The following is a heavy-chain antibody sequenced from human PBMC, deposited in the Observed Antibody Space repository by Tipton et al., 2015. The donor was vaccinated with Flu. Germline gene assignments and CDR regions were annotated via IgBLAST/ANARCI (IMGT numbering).Heavy chain of an antibody. D-gene: IGHD6-6*01. CDR2: SFYSGST. V-gene: IGHV4-61*01. J-gene: IGHJ5*02. CDR1: GGSMNSGFYF. CDR3: ARDRGWPAALDT. Sequence: LRLSCTVAGGSMNSGFYFWTWIRQPPGKALEWIGFSFYSGSTSYNPSLQSRVSISVDTSRNQVSLRLKSVSAADTAIYYCARDRGWPAALDTWGRGILVTVSS.